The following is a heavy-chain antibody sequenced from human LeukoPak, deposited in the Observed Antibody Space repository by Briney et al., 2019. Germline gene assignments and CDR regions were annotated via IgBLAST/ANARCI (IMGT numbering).Heavy chain of an antibody. CDR2: INPNSGGT. V-gene: IGHV1-2*02. CDR1: GYTFTGYY. CDR3: ARDHGLRGDGYNPFDY. J-gene: IGHJ4*02. D-gene: IGHD5-24*01. Sequence: ASVKVSCKASGYTFTGYYMHWVRQAPGQGLEWMGWINPNSGGTNYAQKFQGRVTMTRDTSISTAYMELSRLRSDDTAVYYCARDHGLRGDGYNPFDYWGQGTLVTVSS.